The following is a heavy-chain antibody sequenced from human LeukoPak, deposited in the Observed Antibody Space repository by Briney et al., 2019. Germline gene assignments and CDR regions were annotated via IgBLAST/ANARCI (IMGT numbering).Heavy chain of an antibody. CDR2: TSGDNVNT. CDR1: GYTFTGYY. D-gene: IGHD6-6*01. Sequence: GASVKVSCKASGYTFTGYYMHWVRQARGQGLEWMGWTSGDNVNTYYAQKFLGRVIMTTDISTTTAYMELRSLRPDDTAVYYCVRDWEWKAARNLFDPWGQGTRVTVSS. V-gene: IGHV1-18*04. J-gene: IGHJ5*02. CDR3: VRDWEWKAARNLFDP.